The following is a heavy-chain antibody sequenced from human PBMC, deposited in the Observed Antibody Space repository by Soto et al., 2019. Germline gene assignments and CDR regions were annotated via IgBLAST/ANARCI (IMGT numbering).Heavy chain of an antibody. Sequence: GQLLESGGGMVQPGGSLRLSCAASGFTFSSFAMNWVRLPPGRGLEWVAAVTSSASSTHYADSVKGRFTISRDNSKNTLYLQMNSLRADDTAVYYCAKGLAVLLDPFDVWGQGTMVTVSS. CDR1: GFTFSSFA. J-gene: IGHJ3*01. D-gene: IGHD2-15*01. CDR3: AKGLAVLLDPFDV. V-gene: IGHV3-23*01. CDR2: VTSSASST.